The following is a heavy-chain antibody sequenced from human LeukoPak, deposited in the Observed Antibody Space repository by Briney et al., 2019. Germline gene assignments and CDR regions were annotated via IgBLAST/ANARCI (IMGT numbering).Heavy chain of an antibody. J-gene: IGHJ4*02. CDR2: IYYSGST. V-gene: IGHV4-39*01. CDR3: AQAAAGNWAMDY. D-gene: IGHD6-13*01. CDR1: GGSISSSSYY. Sequence: PSETLSLTCTVSGGSISSSSYYWGWIRQPPGKGLDWIASIYYSGSTYYNPSLKSRITISVDTSKNQFSLRLSSVTAADTAVYYCAQAAAGNWAMDYWGQGTLVTVSS.